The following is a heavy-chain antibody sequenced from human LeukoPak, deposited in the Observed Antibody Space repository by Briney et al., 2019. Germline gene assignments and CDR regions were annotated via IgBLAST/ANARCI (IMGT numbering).Heavy chain of an antibody. J-gene: IGHJ4*02. CDR2: IYHSGST. CDR1: GSSISSSNW. V-gene: IGHV4-4*02. D-gene: IGHD6-19*01. Sequence: SETLSLTCAVSGSSISSSNWWSWVRQPPGKGLEWIGEIYHSGSTNYNPSLKSRVTISVDTSKNQFSLRLSSVTAADTAVYYCARQHSSGWYVFDYWGQGTVVTVSS. CDR3: ARQHSSGWYVFDY.